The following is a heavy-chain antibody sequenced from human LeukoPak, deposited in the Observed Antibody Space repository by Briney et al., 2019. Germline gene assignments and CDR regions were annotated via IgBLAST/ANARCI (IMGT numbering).Heavy chain of an antibody. V-gene: IGHV5-51*01. J-gene: IGHJ6*03. CDR1: GYSFTSYW. Sequence: KGGESLKISCKGSGYSFTSYWIGWVRQMPGKGLEWMGIIYPGDSDTRYSPSFQGQVTISADKSISTAYLQWSSLKASDTAMYYCARAYDSSGYYKYYYYMDVWGKGTTVTVSS. CDR3: ARAYDSSGYYKYYYYMDV. CDR2: IYPGDSDT. D-gene: IGHD3-22*01.